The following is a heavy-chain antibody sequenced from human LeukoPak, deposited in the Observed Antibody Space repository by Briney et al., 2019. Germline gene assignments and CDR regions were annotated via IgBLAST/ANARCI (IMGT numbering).Heavy chain of an antibody. V-gene: IGHV3-74*01. Sequence: PGGSLRLSCAASGFTFSSYWMHWVRQAPGKGLVWVSRINSDGSGTSYADSVKGRFTISRDNAKNTLYLQMNSLRAEDTAVYYCARVMYYYGSGSPYYYGMDVWGQGTTVTVSS. CDR3: ARVMYYYGSGSPYYYGMDV. D-gene: IGHD3-10*01. J-gene: IGHJ6*02. CDR1: GFTFSSYW. CDR2: INSDGSGT.